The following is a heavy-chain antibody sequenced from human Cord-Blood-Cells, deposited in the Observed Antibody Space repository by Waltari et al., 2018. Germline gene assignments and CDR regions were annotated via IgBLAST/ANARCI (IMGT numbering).Heavy chain of an antibody. J-gene: IGHJ6*03. CDR2: INHSGST. V-gene: IGHV4-34*01. CDR3: ARGFSEPYDFWSGYYYYYMDV. Sequence: QVQLQQWGAGLLKPSETLSLTCAVYGGSFSGYSWSWIRQPPGTGLEWIGEINHSGSTNYNPSLKSRVTISVDTSKNQFSLKLSSVTAADTAVYYCARGFSEPYDFWSGYYYYYMDVWGKGTTVTVSS. D-gene: IGHD3-3*01. CDR1: GGSFSGYS.